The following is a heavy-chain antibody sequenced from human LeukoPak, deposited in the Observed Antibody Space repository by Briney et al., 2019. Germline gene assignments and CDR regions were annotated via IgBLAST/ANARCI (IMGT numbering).Heavy chain of an antibody. CDR1: GGSFSGYY. J-gene: IGHJ6*03. CDR2: INHSGST. CDR3: ARGAVVTIWHHGYYYYYMDV. V-gene: IGHV4-34*01. D-gene: IGHD3-9*01. Sequence: PSETLSLTCAVYGGSFSGYYWSWIRQPPGKGLEWIGEINHSGSTNYNPSLKSRVTISVDTSKNQFSLKLSSVTAADTAVYYCARGAVVTIWHHGYYYYYMDVWGKGTTVTVSS.